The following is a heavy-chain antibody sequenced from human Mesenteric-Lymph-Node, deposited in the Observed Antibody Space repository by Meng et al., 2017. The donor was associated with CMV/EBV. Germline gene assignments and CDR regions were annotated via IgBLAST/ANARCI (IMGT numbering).Heavy chain of an antibody. CDR1: GYTFIDYY. V-gene: IGHV1-2*02. D-gene: IGHD6-13*01. Sequence: ASVKVSCKASGYTFIDYYMHWVRQAPGQGFEWMGWINPNSGDTHYAQKFQGRVTMTRDTSISTAYMELSRLRSDDTAVYYCARDSSSWSSWGQGTLVTVSS. CDR2: INPNSGDT. CDR3: ARDSSSWSS. J-gene: IGHJ5*02.